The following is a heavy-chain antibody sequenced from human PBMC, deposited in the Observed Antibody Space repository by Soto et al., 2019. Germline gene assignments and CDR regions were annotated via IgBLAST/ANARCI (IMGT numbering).Heavy chain of an antibody. Sequence: GGSLRLSCAASGFTFSSYGMHWVRQAPGKGLEWVAVISYDGSNKYYADSVKGRFTISRDNSKNTLYLQMNSLRAEDTAVYYCAKGRVWFGENNYYYYGMDVWGQGTTVTVSS. J-gene: IGHJ6*02. CDR2: ISYDGSNK. V-gene: IGHV3-30*18. CDR3: AKGRVWFGENNYYYYGMDV. D-gene: IGHD3-10*01. CDR1: GFTFSSYG.